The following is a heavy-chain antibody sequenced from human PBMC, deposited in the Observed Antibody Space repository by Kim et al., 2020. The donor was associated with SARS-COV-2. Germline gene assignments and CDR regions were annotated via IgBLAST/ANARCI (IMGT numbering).Heavy chain of an antibody. Sequence: GGSLRLSCAASGFTFSSYGMHWVRQAPGKGLEWVAVISYDGSNKYYADSVKGRFTISRDNSKNTLYLQMNSLRAEDTAVYYCAKENNWNRNDYWGQGTLVTVSS. CDR1: GFTFSSYG. D-gene: IGHD1-20*01. J-gene: IGHJ4*02. V-gene: IGHV3-30*18. CDR2: ISYDGSNK. CDR3: AKENNWNRNDY.